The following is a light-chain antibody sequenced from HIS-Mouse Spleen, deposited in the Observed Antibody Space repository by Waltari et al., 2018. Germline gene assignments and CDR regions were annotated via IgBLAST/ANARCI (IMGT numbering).Light chain of an antibody. Sequence: QSALTQPASVSGSPGQSITSSCHGTSSDVGRYNLVPWYQQHPGKAPKLLIYEGSKRPSGVSNRFSGSKSGNTASLTISGLQAEDEADYYCCSYAGSSTFVVFGGGTKLTVL. CDR1: SSDVGRYNL. CDR2: EGS. J-gene: IGLJ2*01. V-gene: IGLV2-23*03. CDR3: CSYAGSSTFVV.